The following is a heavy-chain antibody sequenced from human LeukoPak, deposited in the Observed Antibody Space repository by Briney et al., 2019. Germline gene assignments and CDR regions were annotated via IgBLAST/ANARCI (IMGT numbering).Heavy chain of an antibody. CDR1: GYTFTSYD. D-gene: IGHD2-15*01. Sequence: ASVKVSCKASGYTFTSYDINWVRQATGQGLEWMGWMNPDSGNTGYAQKFQGRVTMTRNTSISTAYMELSSLGSEVKGVYYEARARFCSGVTCQRLGYNWLDPWGQGTLVTVSS. CDR3: ARARFCSGVTCQRLGYNWLDP. V-gene: IGHV1-8*02. CDR2: MNPDSGNT. J-gene: IGHJ5*02.